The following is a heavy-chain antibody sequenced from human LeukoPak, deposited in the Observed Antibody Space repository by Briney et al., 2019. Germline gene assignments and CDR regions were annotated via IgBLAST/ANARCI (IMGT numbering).Heavy chain of an antibody. CDR3: ASRLRWPMGLYYMDV. CDR1: GGTFSSYA. CDR2: IIPIFGTA. Sequence: ASVKVSCKASGGTFSSYAISWVRQAPGQGLEWMGRIIPIFGTANYAQKFQGRVTITTDESTSTAYMELNSLRSEDTAVYYCASRLRWPMGLYYMDVWGKGTTVTVSS. D-gene: IGHD4-23*01. J-gene: IGHJ6*03. V-gene: IGHV1-69*05.